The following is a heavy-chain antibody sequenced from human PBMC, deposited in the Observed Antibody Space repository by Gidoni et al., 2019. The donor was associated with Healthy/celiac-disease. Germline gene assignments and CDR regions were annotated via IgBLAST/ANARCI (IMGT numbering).Heavy chain of an antibody. CDR2: IYSGGST. D-gene: IGHD2-15*01. J-gene: IGHJ4*02. Sequence: EVQRVESGGGLIQPGGSRRVSCAASGFTVSSTYMSWVLQAPGKGLERVSVIYSGGSTYYADSVKGRFTIARDNSKNTLYLQMNSLRAEDTAVYYCARVSGGGKVYWGQGTLVTVSS. CDR1: GFTVSSTY. V-gene: IGHV3-53*01. CDR3: ARVSGGGKVY.